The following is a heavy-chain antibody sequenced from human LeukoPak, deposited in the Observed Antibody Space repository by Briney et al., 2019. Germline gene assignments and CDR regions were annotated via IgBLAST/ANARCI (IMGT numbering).Heavy chain of an antibody. V-gene: IGHV1-46*01. D-gene: IGHD2-15*01. CDR1: GYTVTSYD. CDR2: INPRVGST. Sequence: ASVKASCKASGYTVTSYDMHCVRQAPGQRLEWMRIINPRVGSTSYAQKCQGRVNRTRDMTTSTVCIECSSLRSERTARACFSGNRCSGGSCYDNRGYFDYWGQGTLVTVSS. J-gene: IGHJ4*02. CDR3: SGNRCSGGSCYDNRGYFDY.